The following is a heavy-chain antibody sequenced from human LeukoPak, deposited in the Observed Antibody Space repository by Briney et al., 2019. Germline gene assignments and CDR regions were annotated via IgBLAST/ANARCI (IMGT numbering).Heavy chain of an antibody. CDR1: GGTFSSYA. Sequence: GASVKVSCKASGGTFSSYAISWVRQAPGQGLEWMGGIIPIFGTANYAQKFQGRVTITADESTSTAYMELSSLRSEDTAVYYCARDGPYSNYGYYYYYYMDVWGKGTTVTVSS. V-gene: IGHV1-69*13. D-gene: IGHD4-11*01. CDR2: IIPIFGTA. CDR3: ARDGPYSNYGYYYYYYMDV. J-gene: IGHJ6*03.